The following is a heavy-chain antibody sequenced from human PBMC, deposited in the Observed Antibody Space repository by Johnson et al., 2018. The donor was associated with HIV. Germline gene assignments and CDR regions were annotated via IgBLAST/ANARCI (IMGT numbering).Heavy chain of an antibody. CDR1: GCTVSSYW. Sequence: VVLVESGGGVVQPGRSLRRSCAAAGCTVSSYWMSWVRQAPGKGLEWVANIQKDGSEKHYVDSVKGRFTISRDNSKNTLYLQMNSLRAEDTAVYYCASCESDSSGRGAFDIWGQGTMVTVSS. CDR3: ASCESDSSGRGAFDI. D-gene: IGHD3-22*01. V-gene: IGHV3-7*01. J-gene: IGHJ3*02. CDR2: IQKDGSEK.